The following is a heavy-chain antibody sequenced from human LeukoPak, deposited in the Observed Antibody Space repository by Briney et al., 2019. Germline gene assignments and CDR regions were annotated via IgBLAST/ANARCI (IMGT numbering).Heavy chain of an antibody. Sequence: ASVKVSCKASGGTFNTYAITWVRQAPGQGLEWMGGFDPEDGETIYAQKFQGRVTMTEDTSTDTAYMELSGLRSEDTAVYYCATDPLLVGATTHGIWGQGTMVTVSS. CDR3: ATDPLLVGATTHGI. CDR2: FDPEDGET. D-gene: IGHD1-26*01. J-gene: IGHJ3*02. CDR1: GGTFNTYA. V-gene: IGHV1-24*01.